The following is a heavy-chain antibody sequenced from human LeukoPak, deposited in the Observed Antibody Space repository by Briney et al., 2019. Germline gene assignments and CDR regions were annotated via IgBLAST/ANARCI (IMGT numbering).Heavy chain of an antibody. CDR3: ARGRPRYCSGGSCYSGFDY. CDR1: GFTFSSYE. CDR2: ISSSGSTI. D-gene: IGHD2-15*01. J-gene: IGHJ4*02. Sequence: GGSLRLSCAASGFTFSSYEMNWARQAPGEGLEWGSYISSSGSTIYYADSVKGRFTISRDNAKNSLYLQMNSLRAEDTAVYYCARGRPRYCSGGSCYSGFDYWGQGTLVTVSS. V-gene: IGHV3-48*03.